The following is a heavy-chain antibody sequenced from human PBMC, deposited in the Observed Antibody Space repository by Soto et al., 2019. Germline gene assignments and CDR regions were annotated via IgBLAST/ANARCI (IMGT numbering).Heavy chain of an antibody. Sequence: ASVKVSCKSSGYTFNSYAMHWVRQAPGQRLEWMGWINAGNGSTKYSQKFQGRVTITRDTSASTAYMELSSLRSEDTAVYYCARGSSLGYCSGGRCSGPNDYWGQQTLLPVSS. J-gene: IGHJ4*02. CDR1: GYTFNSYA. D-gene: IGHD2-15*01. CDR3: ARGSSLGYCSGGRCSGPNDY. CDR2: INAGNGST. V-gene: IGHV1-3*01.